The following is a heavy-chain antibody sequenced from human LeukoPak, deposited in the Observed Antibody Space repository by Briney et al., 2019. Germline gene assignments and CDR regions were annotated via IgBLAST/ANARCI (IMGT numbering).Heavy chain of an antibody. CDR1: GGSISSSSYY. CDR3: ARGGALSYGSGCFDL. D-gene: IGHD3-10*01. Sequence: SETLSLTCTVSGGSISSSSYYWGWLRQPPGKGLEWIGSFYYSGSNYYNPSLKSRVAISVDTSKNQFSLKLSSVTAADTAVYYCARGGALSYGSGCFDLWGRGTLVTVSS. J-gene: IGHJ2*01. V-gene: IGHV4-39*07. CDR2: FYYSGSN.